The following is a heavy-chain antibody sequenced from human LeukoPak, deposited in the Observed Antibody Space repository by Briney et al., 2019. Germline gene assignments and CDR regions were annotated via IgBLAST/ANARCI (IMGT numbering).Heavy chain of an antibody. D-gene: IGHD4-23*01. CDR3: ARVPSANYGGNSGDY. CDR2: IYHSGST. V-gene: IGHV4-4*02. J-gene: IGHJ4*02. Sequence: SETLSLTCAVSGGSISSSNWWSWVRQPPGKGLEWSGEIYHSGSTNYNPSLKSRVTISVDKSKNQFSLKLSSVTAADTAVYYCARVPSANYGGNSGDYWGQGTLVTVSS. CDR1: GGSISSSNW.